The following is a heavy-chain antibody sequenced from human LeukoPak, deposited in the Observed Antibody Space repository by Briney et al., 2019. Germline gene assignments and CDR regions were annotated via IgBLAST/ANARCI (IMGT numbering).Heavy chain of an antibody. Sequence: ASVKVSCKASEYTFSNYYMHWVRQAPGQGLEWMGIINPLAGSTNHAQKFQGRLTMTRDTSTSTLYMELTSLRSEDTAVYYCARDEGSYSSYWYFNLWGRGTRVTVSS. CDR1: EYTFSNYY. CDR2: INPLAGST. CDR3: ARDEGSYSSYWYFNL. J-gene: IGHJ2*01. V-gene: IGHV1-46*01. D-gene: IGHD1-26*01.